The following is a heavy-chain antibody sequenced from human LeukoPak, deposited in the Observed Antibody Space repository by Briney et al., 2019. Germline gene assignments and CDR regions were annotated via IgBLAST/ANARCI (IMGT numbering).Heavy chain of an antibody. V-gene: IGHV4-4*07. Sequence: SETLSLTCTVSGGSTSGYYWSWIRQPAGKGLEWIGRVHSGDNSDSVPSLKSRLAISLDPSTNQFSLKLTSVTAADTAVYYCARGGAHSPSHDYFHQFMDVWGKGTTVIVS. CDR1: GGSTSGYY. CDR2: VHSGDNS. D-gene: IGHD6-13*01. J-gene: IGHJ6*03. CDR3: ARGGAHSPSHDYFHQFMDV.